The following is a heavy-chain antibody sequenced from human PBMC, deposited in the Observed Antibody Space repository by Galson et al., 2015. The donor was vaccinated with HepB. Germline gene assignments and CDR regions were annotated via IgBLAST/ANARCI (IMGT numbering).Heavy chain of an antibody. Sequence: SLRLSCAASGFTVSNFGMHWVRQAPGKGLEWAAVILYDGSNEYPADSVKGRFTISRDNSKNTLYLQMNSLRAEDTAVYYCARGHHYYDSHGYYSYYMDVWGKGTTVTVSS. V-gene: IGHV3-30*03. CDR1: GFTVSNFG. D-gene: IGHD3-22*01. J-gene: IGHJ6*03. CDR2: ILYDGSNE. CDR3: ARGHHYYDSHGYYSYYMDV.